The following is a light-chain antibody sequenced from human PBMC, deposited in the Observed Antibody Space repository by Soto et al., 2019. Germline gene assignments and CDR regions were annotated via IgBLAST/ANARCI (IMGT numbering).Light chain of an antibody. J-gene: IGKJ1*01. CDR3: MQALQTRT. Sequence: DIVMTQSPLSLAVTPGEPASISCRSSQSLLHSSGLTYLDWYLQKPGQSPQLLIFVGYYRASGVPDRFSASGSGTDFTLKISSVEAEDVGVYYCMQALQTRTFGQGTRVDIK. V-gene: IGKV2-28*01. CDR2: VGY. CDR1: QSLLHSSGLTY.